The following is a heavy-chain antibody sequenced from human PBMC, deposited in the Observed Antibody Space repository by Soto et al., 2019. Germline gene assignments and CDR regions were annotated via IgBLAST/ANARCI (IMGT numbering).Heavy chain of an antibody. J-gene: IGHJ5*02. V-gene: IGHV4-34*01. CDR1: GGSFSGYY. CDR3: ARGFLGSIQEDVDTAIVNWFDP. D-gene: IGHD5-18*01. Sequence: PSETLSLTCAVYGGSFSGYYWSWIRQPPGKGLEWIGEINHSGSTNYNPSLKSRVTISVDTSKNQFSLKLSSVTAADTAVYYCARGFLGSIQEDVDTAIVNWFDPWGQGTLVTVSS. CDR2: INHSGST.